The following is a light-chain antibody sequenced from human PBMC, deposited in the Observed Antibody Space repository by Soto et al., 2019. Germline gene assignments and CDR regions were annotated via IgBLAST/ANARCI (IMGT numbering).Light chain of an antibody. CDR3: QQSYSTPRT. V-gene: IGKV1-39*01. CDR1: QSISSY. CDR2: AAS. Sequence: DIQMTQSPSSLSLPVGDGVTITCRASQSISSYLNWYQQKPGKAPKLLIYAASSLQSGVPSRFSGSGSGTDFTLTISSLQPEDFATYYCQQSYSTPRTFGQGTNVAI. J-gene: IGKJ1*01.